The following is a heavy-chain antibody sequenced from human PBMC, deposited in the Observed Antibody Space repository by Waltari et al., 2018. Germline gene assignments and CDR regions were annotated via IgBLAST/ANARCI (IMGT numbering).Heavy chain of an antibody. J-gene: IGHJ6*03. Sequence: QVQLVQSGAEVKKPGSSVKVSCKASGGTFSSYAISWVRQAPGQGLEWMGRIIPIFGTANYAQKFQGRVTITADKSTSTAYMELSSLRSEDTAVYYCASKRADSSGWDTQEDYYYYMDVWGKGTTVTISS. V-gene: IGHV1-69*13. CDR3: ASKRADSSGWDTQEDYYYYMDV. CDR2: IIPIFGTA. CDR1: GGTFSSYA. D-gene: IGHD6-19*01.